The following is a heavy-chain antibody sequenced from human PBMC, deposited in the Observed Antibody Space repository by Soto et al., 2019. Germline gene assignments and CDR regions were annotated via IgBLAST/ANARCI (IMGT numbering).Heavy chain of an antibody. J-gene: IGHJ4*02. D-gene: IGHD2-15*01. CDR1: GFTFSDHY. CDR2: ISSRSSEI. CDR3: ARGDGAVGAAIDI. V-gene: IGHV3-11*06. Sequence: GGSLRLSCVVSGFTFSDHYMNWVRQAPGKGLQWVAYISSRSSEINYADPVKGRFTISRDSAKNSVFLHMTSLTAEDTGVYFCARGDGAVGAAIDIWGQGTLVTVSS.